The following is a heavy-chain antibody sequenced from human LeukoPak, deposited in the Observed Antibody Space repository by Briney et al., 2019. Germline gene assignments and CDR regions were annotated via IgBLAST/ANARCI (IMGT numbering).Heavy chain of an antibody. D-gene: IGHD3-22*01. CDR1: GGSISSGDYY. V-gene: IGHV4-30-4*01. CDR2: IYYSGST. CDR3: ASLRGLGGPYYYDSSGYYRAFDY. Sequence: SETLSLTCTVSGGSISSGDYYWSWIRQPPGKGLEWIGYIYYSGSTYYNPSLKSRVTISVDTSKNQFSLKLSSVTAADTAVYYCASLRGLGGPYYYDSSGYYRAFDYWGQGTLVTVSS. J-gene: IGHJ4*02.